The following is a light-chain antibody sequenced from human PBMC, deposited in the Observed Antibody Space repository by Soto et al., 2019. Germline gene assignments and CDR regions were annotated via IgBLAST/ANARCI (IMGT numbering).Light chain of an antibody. V-gene: IGKV3-11*01. CDR2: DAS. Sequence: EIVMTQSPATLSVSPGERATLSCRASQSVNIYLAWYQQKPGQAPRLLIYDASNRATGIPARFSGSGSGTDFTLTISSLEPEDFAVYYCQQRYTWPLTFGGGTKVDIK. CDR3: QQRYTWPLT. J-gene: IGKJ4*01. CDR1: QSVNIY.